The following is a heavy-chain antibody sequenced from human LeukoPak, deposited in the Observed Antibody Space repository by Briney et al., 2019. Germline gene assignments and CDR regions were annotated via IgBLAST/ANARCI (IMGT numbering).Heavy chain of an antibody. CDR1: GYTLTELS. V-gene: IGHV1-46*01. J-gene: IGHJ1*01. Sequence: GASVKVSCKVSGYTLTELSMHWVRQAPGQGLEWMGIINPSDGSTSYAQKFQGRVTMTRDTSTSTVYMEVTSLRSEDTAVYYCAREALLVVRGDIANGGYFHHWGQGTLVTVSS. CDR2: INPSDGST. CDR3: AREALLVVRGDIANGGYFHH. D-gene: IGHD3-10*01.